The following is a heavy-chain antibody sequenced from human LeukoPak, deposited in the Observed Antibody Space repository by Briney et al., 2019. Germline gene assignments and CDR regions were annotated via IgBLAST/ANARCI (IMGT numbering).Heavy chain of an antibody. CDR1: GFTFSNYA. D-gene: IGHD6-13*01. CDR2: IYSGGST. Sequence: GGSLRLSCAATGFTFSNYAMHWVRQAPGKGLEWVSVIYSGGSTYYADSVKGRFTISRDNSKNTLYLQMNSLRAEDTAVYYCARAAAGQYYFDYWGQGTLVTVSS. J-gene: IGHJ4*02. V-gene: IGHV3-53*01. CDR3: ARAAAGQYYFDY.